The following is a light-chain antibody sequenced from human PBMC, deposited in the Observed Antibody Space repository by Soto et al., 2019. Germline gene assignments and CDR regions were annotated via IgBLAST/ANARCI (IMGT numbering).Light chain of an antibody. CDR3: QQYNAHPWT. J-gene: IGKJ1*01. V-gene: IGKV1-5*01. CDR2: DAS. CDR1: QSISSW. Sequence: DIQMTQSPSTLSASVGDRVTITCRASQSISSWLAWYQQKPGKAPKLLIYDASSLESGVPSRFSGSGSGTEFTLTIRSMQTDAFANYYCQQYNAHPWTFGQGTKVDI.